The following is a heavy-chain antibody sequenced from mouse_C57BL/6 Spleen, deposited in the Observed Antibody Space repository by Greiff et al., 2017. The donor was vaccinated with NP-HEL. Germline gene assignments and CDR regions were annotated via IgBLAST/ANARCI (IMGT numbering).Heavy chain of an antibody. CDR3: AREDYSNYAGDFDY. CDR2: INPGSGGT. Sequence: VKLQESGAELVRPGTSVKVSCKASGYAFTNYLIEWVKQRPGQGLEWIGVINPGSGGTNYNEKFKGKATLTADKSSSTAYMQLSSLTSEDSAVYFCAREDYSNYAGDFDYWGQGTTLTVSS. V-gene: IGHV1-54*01. D-gene: IGHD2-5*01. J-gene: IGHJ2*01. CDR1: GYAFTNYL.